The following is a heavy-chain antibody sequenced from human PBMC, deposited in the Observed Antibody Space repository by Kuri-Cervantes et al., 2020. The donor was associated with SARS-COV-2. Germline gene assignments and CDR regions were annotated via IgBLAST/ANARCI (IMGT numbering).Heavy chain of an antibody. CDR3: ARDGGSVTIFGVVINYYYGMDV. Sequence: GGSLRLSCAASGFTFSSYGMHWVRQAPGKGLEWVAVIWYDGSNKYYADSVKGQFTISRDNSKNTLYLQMNSLRAEDTAVYYCARDGGSVTIFGVVINYYYGMDVWGQGTTVTVSS. CDR2: IWYDGSNK. CDR1: GFTFSSYG. J-gene: IGHJ6*02. D-gene: IGHD3-3*01. V-gene: IGHV3-33*01.